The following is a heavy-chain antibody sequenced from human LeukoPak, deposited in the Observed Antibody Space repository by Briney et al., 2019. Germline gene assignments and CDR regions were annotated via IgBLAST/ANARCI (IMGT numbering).Heavy chain of an antibody. V-gene: IGHV1-2*02. CDR3: STEDKYCSGANCGKY. D-gene: IGHD2-15*01. CDR1: GYTFTNYY. Sequence: ASVKVSCKPSGYTFTNYYVHWVRQAPGQGLEWMGYIVPDSGGADYDQKFQGRVTMTRDKSISTVYMELGSLRSDDTAVYYCSTEDKYCSGANCGKYWGQGTLVTVSS. J-gene: IGHJ4*02. CDR2: IVPDSGGA.